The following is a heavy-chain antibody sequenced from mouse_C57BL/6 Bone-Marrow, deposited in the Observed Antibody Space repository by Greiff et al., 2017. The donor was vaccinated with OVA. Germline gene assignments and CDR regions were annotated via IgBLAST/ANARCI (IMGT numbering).Heavy chain of an antibody. Sequence: LQESGPGLVAPSQSLSITCTVSGFSLTSYAISWVRQPPGKGLEWLGVIWTGGGTTYNSALKSRLSISKDNSKIQVFLKMNRLQTDDTARYYCARRGLYYFDYWGQGTTLTVSS. V-gene: IGHV2-9-1*01. CDR3: ARRGLYYFDY. D-gene: IGHD3-3*01. CDR1: GFSLTSYA. CDR2: IWTGGGT. J-gene: IGHJ2*01.